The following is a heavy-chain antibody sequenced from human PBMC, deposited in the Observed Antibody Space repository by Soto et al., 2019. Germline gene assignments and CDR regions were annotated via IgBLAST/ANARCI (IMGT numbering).Heavy chain of an antibody. CDR3: AKEPRRYNWTPYFDY. CDR2: ISGSGGST. CDR1: GFTFSSYA. D-gene: IGHD1-20*01. J-gene: IGHJ4*02. Sequence: LRLSCAASGFTFSSYAMSWVRQAPGKGLEWVSAISGSGGSTYYADSVKGRFTISRDNSKNTLYLQMNSLRAEDTAVYYCAKEPRRYNWTPYFDYWRQGTLATVSS. V-gene: IGHV3-23*01.